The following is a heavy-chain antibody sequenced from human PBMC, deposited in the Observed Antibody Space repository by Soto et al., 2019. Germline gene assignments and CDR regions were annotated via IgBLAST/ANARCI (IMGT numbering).Heavy chain of an antibody. CDR2: IHPNSGGT. CDR1: RYSFTDYY. CDR3: ARAGLTNLELATIY. D-gene: IGHD5-12*01. J-gene: IGHJ4*02. V-gene: IGHV1-2*02. Sequence: GGSVKVSFKASRYSFTDYYIHLVRQSPGQGLEWMGWIHPNSGGTKFPQKFQGRVIMTRDTSISTAYMELSRLTSDDTAVYYCARAGLTNLELATIYWGQGTMVTVSS.